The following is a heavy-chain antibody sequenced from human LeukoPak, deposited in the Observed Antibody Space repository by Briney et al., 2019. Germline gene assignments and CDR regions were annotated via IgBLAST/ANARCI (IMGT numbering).Heavy chain of an antibody. CDR1: GFSFSSYS. CDR3: ARGHHDQSLLAIYY. J-gene: IGHJ4*02. CDR2: ISSSSSTI. V-gene: IGHV3-48*01. D-gene: IGHD2-15*01. Sequence: GGPLRLSCAASGFSFSSYSMNWVRQAPGKGLEWVSYISSSSSTIYYADSVKGRFTISRDNAKNSLYLQMNSLRAEDTAVYYCARGHHDQSLLAIYYWGQGTLVTVSS.